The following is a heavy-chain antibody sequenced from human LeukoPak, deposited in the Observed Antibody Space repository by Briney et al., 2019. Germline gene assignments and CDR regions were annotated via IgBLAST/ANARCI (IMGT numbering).Heavy chain of an antibody. Sequence: GGSLRLSCAVSGFIFSSHSMNWVRQAPGKGLEWVSSISSSSTYIYYADSVKGRFTISRDNAKNSLYLQMNSLRAEDTAVYYCARERGSLGYYYYVMDVWGQGATVTVSS. D-gene: IGHD1-26*01. V-gene: IGHV3-21*01. CDR2: ISSSSTYI. J-gene: IGHJ6*02. CDR1: GFIFSSHS. CDR3: ARERGSLGYYYYVMDV.